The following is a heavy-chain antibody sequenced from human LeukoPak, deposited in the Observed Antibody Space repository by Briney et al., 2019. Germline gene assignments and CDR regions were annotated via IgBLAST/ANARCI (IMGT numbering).Heavy chain of an antibody. J-gene: IGHJ5*02. CDR1: GGTFSSYG. CDR2: ISAYNGNT. D-gene: IGHD1-7*01. Sequence: ASVKVSCKASGGTFSSYGISWVRQAPGQGLEWMGWISAYNGNTNYAQKLQGRVTMTTDTSTSTAYMELRSLRSDDTAVYYCARASYNWNYDWFDPWGQGTLVTVSS. CDR3: ARASYNWNYDWFDP. V-gene: IGHV1-18*01.